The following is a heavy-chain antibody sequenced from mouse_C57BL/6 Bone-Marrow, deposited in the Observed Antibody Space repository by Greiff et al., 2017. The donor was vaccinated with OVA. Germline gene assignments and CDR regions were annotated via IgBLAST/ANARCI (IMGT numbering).Heavy chain of an antibody. CDR1: GYTFTSYW. CDR2: INPSSGYT. CDR3: ARVITTVVATNAMDY. V-gene: IGHV1-7*01. Sequence: QVHVKQSGAELAKPGASVKLSCKASGYTFTSYWMHWVKQRPGQGLEWIGYINPSSGYTKYNQKFKDKATLTADKSSSTAYMQLSSLTYEDSAVYYCARVITTVVATNAMDYWGQGTSVTVSS. J-gene: IGHJ4*01. D-gene: IGHD1-1*01.